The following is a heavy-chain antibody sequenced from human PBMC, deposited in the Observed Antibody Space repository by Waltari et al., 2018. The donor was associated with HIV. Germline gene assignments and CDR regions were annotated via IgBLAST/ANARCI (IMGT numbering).Heavy chain of an antibody. J-gene: IGHJ6*02. V-gene: IGHV3-30*02. D-gene: IGHD2-15*01. CDR2: IRYDGNTK. Sequence: QGQLVESGGGVVQPGGSLGLSCAAPGFSFSISGMPWVRQAPGKGLEWVTFIRYDGNTKYYADSVKGRFTISRDNSKNTLYLQMSSLRAEDTAVYYCAKELRSGYSYYYYGMDVWGQGTTVTVSS. CDR1: GFSFSISG. CDR3: AKELRSGYSYYYYGMDV.